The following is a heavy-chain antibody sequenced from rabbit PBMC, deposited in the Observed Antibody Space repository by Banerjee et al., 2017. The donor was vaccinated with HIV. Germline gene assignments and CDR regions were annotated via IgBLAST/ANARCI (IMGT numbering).Heavy chain of an antibody. CDR3: TRSQVAGAWDL. V-gene: IGHV1S40*01. D-gene: IGHD4-1*01. J-gene: IGHJ4*01. CDR2: IYAGSSGST. CDR1: GFSFSSSDW. Sequence: QSLEESGGDLVKPGASLTLSCTASGFSFSSSDWMCWVRQAPGKGLEWIGFIYAGSSGSTYYASWAKGRFTISKTSSTTVTLQMTSLTDADTATYFCTRSQVAGAWDLWGPGTLVTVS.